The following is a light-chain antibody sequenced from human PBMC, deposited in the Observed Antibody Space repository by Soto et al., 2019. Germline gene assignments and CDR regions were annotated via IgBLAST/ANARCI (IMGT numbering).Light chain of an antibody. CDR1: ESVSRF. CDR2: DAS. Sequence: NLLTPSPAPPSLSPGEKATLSCRASESVSRFLAWYQQKPGQAPRLLIFDASDRATGISARFSGSGSGTDFTLTISSLEPEDFAVYYCQQRSDWPRTFGQGTMV. CDR3: QQRSDWPRT. V-gene: IGKV3-11*01. J-gene: IGKJ1*01.